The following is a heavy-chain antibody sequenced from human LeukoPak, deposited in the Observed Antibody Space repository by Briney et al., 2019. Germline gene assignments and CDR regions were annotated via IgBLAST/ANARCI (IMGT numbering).Heavy chain of an antibody. CDR2: LSRSGTTI. Sequence: GGSLRLSCAVSGFTFNSYSMKWVRQAPGKGLEWISYLSRSGTTIYYAASVEGRFTISRDNAKNSLYLQMNSLRADDTAVYYCARIWDGYSGSDCWGQGTLVTVSS. V-gene: IGHV3-48*01. CDR1: GFTFNSYS. J-gene: IGHJ4*02. CDR3: ARIWDGYSGSDC. D-gene: IGHD1-26*01.